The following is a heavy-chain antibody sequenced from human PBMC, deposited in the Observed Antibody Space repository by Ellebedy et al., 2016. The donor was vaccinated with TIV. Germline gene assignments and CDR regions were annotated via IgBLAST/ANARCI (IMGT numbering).Heavy chain of an antibody. J-gene: IGHJ4*02. CDR2: VIANGAVT. CDR1: GFIFRNYG. V-gene: IGHV3-64*02. D-gene: IGHD1-14*01. CDR3: ARGTNRAFDY. Sequence: GESLKISXAASGFIFRNYGMHWVRQAPGKALEYVSSVIANGAVTYYADSVKGRFTISRDNSKNTLYLQMGSLRAEDMAVYYCARGTNRAFDYWGQGTLVTVSS.